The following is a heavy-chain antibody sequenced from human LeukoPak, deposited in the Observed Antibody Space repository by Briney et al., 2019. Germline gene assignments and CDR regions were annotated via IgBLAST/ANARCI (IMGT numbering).Heavy chain of an antibody. CDR3: ARSRYCSSTSCNYFDY. D-gene: IGHD2-2*01. CDR1: GFTFSSYW. J-gene: IGHJ4*02. V-gene: IGHV3-7*01. Sequence: GGSLRLSCAASGFTFSSYWMSWVRQAPGKGLEWVANIKQDGSEKYYVDSVKGRFTISRDNAKNSLYLQMNSLRAEDTAVHYCARSRYCSSTSCNYFDYWGQGTLVTVSS. CDR2: IKQDGSEK.